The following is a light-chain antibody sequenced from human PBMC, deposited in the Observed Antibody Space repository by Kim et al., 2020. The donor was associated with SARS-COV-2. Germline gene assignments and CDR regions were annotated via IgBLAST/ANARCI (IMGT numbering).Light chain of an antibody. CDR1: QSVSSSY. Sequence: SAGERATLSCRASQSVSSSYLAWYQQKPGQAPRLLIYGASSRATGIPDRFSGSGSGTDFTLTISRLGPEDFAVYYCQQYGSSPPYTFGQGTKLEI. V-gene: IGKV3-20*01. J-gene: IGKJ2*01. CDR2: GAS. CDR3: QQYGSSPPYT.